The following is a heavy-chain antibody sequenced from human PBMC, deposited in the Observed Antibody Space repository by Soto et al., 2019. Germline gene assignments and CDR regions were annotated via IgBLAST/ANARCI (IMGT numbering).Heavy chain of an antibody. CDR3: ARDPGSRRITIFGVVNALGMDV. D-gene: IGHD3-3*01. Sequence: VGSLRLSCAASGFTFSSYWMSWVRQAPGKGLEWVANISSGSSYKYYADSVKGRFTISRDNAKNSLYLQMNSLRAEDTAVYYCARDPGSRRITIFGVVNALGMDVWGQGTTVTVSS. V-gene: IGHV3-21*05. J-gene: IGHJ6*02. CDR2: ISSGSSYK. CDR1: GFTFSSYW.